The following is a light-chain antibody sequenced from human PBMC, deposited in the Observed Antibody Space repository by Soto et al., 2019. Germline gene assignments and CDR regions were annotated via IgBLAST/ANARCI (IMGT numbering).Light chain of an antibody. CDR2: GAS. CDR3: QQYNLWPPIT. J-gene: IGKJ5*01. V-gene: IGKV3-15*01. CDR1: QNVFTN. Sequence: EIVIRQSPGTRSGSQGEGATLSCRASQNVFTNVAWYQQRPGQPPRLLISGASTRATGVSARFSASGSGTDFTLTITSLQSEDFAVYYCQQYNLWPPITFGQGTRLEIK.